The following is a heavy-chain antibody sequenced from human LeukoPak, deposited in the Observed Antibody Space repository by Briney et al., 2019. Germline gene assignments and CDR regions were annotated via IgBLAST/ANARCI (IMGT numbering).Heavy chain of an antibody. D-gene: IGHD3-22*01. Sequence: PGRSLRVSCAASGFTFTNFGMHWVRQAPGKGLEWVAVIAYDGNNKYYADSVRGRFTISRDNSKNTLYLQMNSLRAEDTAAYYCAKGTYDSRGHFDYWGQGTLVSVSS. V-gene: IGHV3-30*18. J-gene: IGHJ4*02. CDR2: IAYDGNNK. CDR3: AKGTYDSRGHFDY. CDR1: GFTFTNFG.